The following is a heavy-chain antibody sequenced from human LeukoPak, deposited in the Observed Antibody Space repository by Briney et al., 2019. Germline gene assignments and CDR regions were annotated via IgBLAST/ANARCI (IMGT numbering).Heavy chain of an antibody. Sequence: GGSLRLSCAASGFTFSSYGMHWVRQAPGKGLEWVAVISYDGSNKYYADSVKGRFTISRDNSKNTLYLQMNSLRAEDTAVYYCASSPYYYYYYMDVWGKGTTVTVSS. V-gene: IGHV3-30*03. CDR3: ASSPYYYYYYMDV. J-gene: IGHJ6*03. CDR2: ISYDGSNK. CDR1: GFTFSSYG.